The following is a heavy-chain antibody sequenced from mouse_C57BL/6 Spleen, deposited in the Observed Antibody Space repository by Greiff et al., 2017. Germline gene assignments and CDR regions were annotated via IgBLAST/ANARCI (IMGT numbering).Heavy chain of an antibody. J-gene: IGHJ3*01. Sequence: VQLKESGPGLVKPSQSLSLTCSVTGYSITSGYYWNWIRQFPGNKLEWMGYISYDGSNNYNPSLKNRISITRDTSKNQFFLKLNSVTTEDTATYYCARDGRGGFAYWGQGTLVTVSA. D-gene: IGHD4-1*01. CDR1: GYSITSGYY. CDR2: ISYDGSN. CDR3: ARDGRGGFAY. V-gene: IGHV3-6*01.